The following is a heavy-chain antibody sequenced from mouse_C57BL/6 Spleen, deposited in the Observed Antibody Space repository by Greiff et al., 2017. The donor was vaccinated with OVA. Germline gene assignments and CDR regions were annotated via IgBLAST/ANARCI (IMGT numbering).Heavy chain of an antibody. V-gene: IGHV1-69*01. D-gene: IGHD2-1*01. J-gene: IGHJ2*01. CDR1: GYTFTSYW. CDR3: ASPHYGNLDY. CDR2: IDPSDSYT. Sequence: QVQLQQPGAELVMPGASVKLSCKAPGYTFTSYWMHWVKQRPGQGLEWIGEIDPSDSYTNHNQKFKGKSTLTVDKSSSTAYMQLSSLTSEDSAVYYCASPHYGNLDYWGKGTTLTVSS.